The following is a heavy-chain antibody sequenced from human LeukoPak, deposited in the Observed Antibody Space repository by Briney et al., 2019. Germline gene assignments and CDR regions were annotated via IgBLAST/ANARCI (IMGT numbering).Heavy chain of an antibody. V-gene: IGHV3-30-3*01. Sequence: GRSLRLSCAASGFTFSSYAMHWVRQAPGKGLEWVAVISYDGSNKYYADSVKGRFTISRDNSKNTLYLQMNSLRAEDTAVYYCARDWLVLWFGELSKTTFDYWGQGTLVTVSS. D-gene: IGHD3-10*01. J-gene: IGHJ4*02. CDR3: ARDWLVLWFGELSKTTFDY. CDR1: GFTFSSYA. CDR2: ISYDGSNK.